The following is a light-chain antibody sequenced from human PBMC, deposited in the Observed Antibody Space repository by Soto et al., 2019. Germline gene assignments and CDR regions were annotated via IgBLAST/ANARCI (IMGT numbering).Light chain of an antibody. CDR2: GAS. Sequence: EIVLTQSPGTLSLSPGDRATLSCRASQSVSSTFLAWYPQKPGQDPRVVIYGASTRATGIPDRFRGSGSGTDFTLTISRLEPEDFAVYYCQQYESSRTFGQGTKVEMK. CDR1: QSVSSTF. CDR3: QQYESSRT. V-gene: IGKV3-20*01. J-gene: IGKJ1*01.